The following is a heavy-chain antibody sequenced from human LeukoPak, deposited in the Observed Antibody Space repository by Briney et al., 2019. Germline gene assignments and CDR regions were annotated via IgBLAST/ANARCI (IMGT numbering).Heavy chain of an antibody. J-gene: IGHJ4*02. Sequence: ASVKVSCKASGYTFISSDINWVRQAPGQGLEWMGWMNTNSGNTGYPQKFQGRVTITRNTSISTAYMELSSLRSEDTAVYYCVGRGYWGQGTLVTVSS. CDR2: MNTNSGNT. V-gene: IGHV1-8*03. D-gene: IGHD2-15*01. CDR1: GYTFISSD. CDR3: VGRGY.